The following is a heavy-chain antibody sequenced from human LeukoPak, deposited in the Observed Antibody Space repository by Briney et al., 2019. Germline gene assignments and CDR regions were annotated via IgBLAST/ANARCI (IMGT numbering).Heavy chain of an antibody. D-gene: IGHD4-17*01. CDR1: GGSFSGYY. Sequence: PSETLSLTCAVYGGSFSGYYWSWIRQPPGKGLEWIGEINHSGSTNYNPSLKSRVTISVDTSKNQFSLKLSSVTAADTAVYCCARATVTRVDYWGQGTLVTVSS. CDR3: ARATVTRVDY. J-gene: IGHJ4*02. CDR2: INHSGST. V-gene: IGHV4-34*01.